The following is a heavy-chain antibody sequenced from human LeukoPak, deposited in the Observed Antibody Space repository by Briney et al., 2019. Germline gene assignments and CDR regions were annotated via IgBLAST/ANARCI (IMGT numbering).Heavy chain of an antibody. V-gene: IGHV3-21*06. D-gene: IGHD1-26*01. Sequence: GGSLRLSCAASGFTVSGNNINWVRQAPGKGLEWVSSITSTSRYIYYADSLKGRFTVSRDNAESSLYLQMNSLTVEDTAVYYCARDGSYYGQYYFDYWGQGILVTVSS. J-gene: IGHJ4*02. CDR3: ARDGSYYGQYYFDY. CDR2: ITSTSRYI. CDR1: GFTVSGNN.